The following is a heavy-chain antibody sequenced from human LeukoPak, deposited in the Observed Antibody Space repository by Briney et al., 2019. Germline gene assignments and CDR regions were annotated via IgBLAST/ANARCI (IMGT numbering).Heavy chain of an antibody. Sequence: SVKVSCKASGGTFRNYDVSWLRQAPGQGLEWMGRVTPILSISNYAQRFQGRVTFTADRSTGTAYMELNSLTSDDTAVYYCATALPRTQQLVRTGNYYYGLDVWGRGTTVTVSS. CDR2: VTPILSIS. V-gene: IGHV1-69*04. D-gene: IGHD6-13*01. CDR1: GGTFRNYD. J-gene: IGHJ6*02. CDR3: ATALPRTQQLVRTGNYYYGLDV.